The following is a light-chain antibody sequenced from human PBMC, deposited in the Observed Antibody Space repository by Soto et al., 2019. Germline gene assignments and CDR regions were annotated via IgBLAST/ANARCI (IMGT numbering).Light chain of an antibody. J-gene: IGLJ1*01. V-gene: IGLV2-14*01. CDR3: SSYTSIATYV. CDR1: DNDVGGYNY. Sequence: QSVLTQPASVSGPPGQSITISCTGTDNDVGGYNYVSWYQQYPDKAPKLIIYDVTNRPSGVSMRFSGSKSGNTASLTISGLRPEDEADYYCSSYTSIATYVFGSGTKVTVL. CDR2: DVT.